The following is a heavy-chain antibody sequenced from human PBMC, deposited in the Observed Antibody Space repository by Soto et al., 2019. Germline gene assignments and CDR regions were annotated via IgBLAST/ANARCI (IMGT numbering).Heavy chain of an antibody. CDR3: ARGDGDYHDGNGYLGRH. D-gene: IGHD3-22*01. J-gene: IGHJ4*02. CDR2: IKSDGSGA. Sequence: EVQLVESGGDLVQPGGSLRLSCAASGFTFSSYWMHWVRQAPGKGLVWVSRIKSDGSGAIYADSVKGRFTVSRDNAKNKLYLLMDSLSTEDTAVYYCARGDGDYHDGNGYLGRHWGQGPRVTVST. CDR1: GFTFSSYW. V-gene: IGHV3-74*01.